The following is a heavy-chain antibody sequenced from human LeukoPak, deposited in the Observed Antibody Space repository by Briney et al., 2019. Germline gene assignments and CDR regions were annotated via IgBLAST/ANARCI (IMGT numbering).Heavy chain of an antibody. CDR1: GGSISSSSYY. CDR2: IYYSGST. D-gene: IGHD2-8*01. Sequence: SETLSLTCTVSGGSISSSSYYWGWIRQPPGKGLEWIGSIYYSGSTYYNPSLKSRVTISVDTSKNQFSLKLSSVTAADTAVYYCARAPKFYCTNGVCYILDWGQRTLVTVSS. V-gene: IGHV4-39*01. J-gene: IGHJ4*02. CDR3: ARAPKFYCTNGVCYILD.